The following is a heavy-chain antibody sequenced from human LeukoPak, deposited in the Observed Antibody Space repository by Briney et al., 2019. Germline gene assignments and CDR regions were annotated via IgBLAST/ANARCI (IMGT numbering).Heavy chain of an antibody. Sequence: PGGSLRLSCAASGFTFSSYEMNWVRQAPGKGLEWVSYISSSGSTIYYADSVKGRFTISRDNAKNSLYLQLSSLRAEDTAVYYCATGFFYYYYMDVWGRGTTVTVSS. CDR3: ATGFFYYYYMDV. D-gene: IGHD3-10*01. CDR2: ISSSGSTI. V-gene: IGHV3-48*03. CDR1: GFTFSSYE. J-gene: IGHJ6*03.